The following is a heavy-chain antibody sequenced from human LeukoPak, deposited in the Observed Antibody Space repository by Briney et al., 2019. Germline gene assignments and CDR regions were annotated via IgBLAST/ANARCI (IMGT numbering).Heavy chain of an antibody. CDR3: AKDGRRGFSFGPAAY. J-gene: IGHJ4*02. V-gene: IGHV3-23*01. CDR2: ISGSGGST. CDR1: GFIFSSYA. D-gene: IGHD5-18*01. Sequence: GGSLRLSCAASGFIFSSYAMSWVRQAPGKGLEWVSAISGSGGSTYYADSVKGRFTISRDNSKNTLYLQMNSLRAEDTAVYYCAKDGRRGFSFGPAAYWGQGTLVTVSS.